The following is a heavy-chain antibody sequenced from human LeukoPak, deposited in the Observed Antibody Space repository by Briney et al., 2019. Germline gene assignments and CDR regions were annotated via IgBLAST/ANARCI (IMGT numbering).Heavy chain of an antibody. D-gene: IGHD3-10*01. V-gene: IGHV5-51*01. CDR1: GYSFTSYW. CDR2: IYPGDSDT. CDR3: ARLLGSGSGTGWDYYYYMDV. J-gene: IGHJ6*03. Sequence: GESLKISCKGSGYSFTSYWIGWVRQMPGKGLEWMGIIYPGDSDTRYSPSFQAQVTISADKSISTAYLQWSSLKASDTAMYYCARLLGSGSGTGWDYYYYMDVWGKGTTVTVSS.